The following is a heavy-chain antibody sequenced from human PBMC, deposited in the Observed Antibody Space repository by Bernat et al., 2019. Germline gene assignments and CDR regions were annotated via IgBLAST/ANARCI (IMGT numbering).Heavy chain of an antibody. Sequence: QLQLQESGSGLVKPSQTLSLTCAVSGGSISSGGYSWSWIRQPPGKGLEWIGYIYHSGSTYYNPSLKSRVTISVDRSKNQFSLKLSSVTAADTAVYHCARDFYGDPGYGMDVWGQGTTVTVSS. CDR1: GGSISSGGYS. J-gene: IGHJ6*02. D-gene: IGHD4-17*01. CDR2: IYHSGST. CDR3: ARDFYGDPGYGMDV. V-gene: IGHV4-30-2*01.